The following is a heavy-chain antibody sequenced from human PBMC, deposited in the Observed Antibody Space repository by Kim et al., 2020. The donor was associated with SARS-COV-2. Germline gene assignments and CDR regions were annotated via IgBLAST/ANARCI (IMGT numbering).Heavy chain of an antibody. Sequence: GGSLRLSCAASGFTFGDFAMNWVRQAPGKGLEWVSGLSWNGGVTGYADSVKGRFTISRHNAENSLYLQMNSLRVEDTAFYYCAKALVSSYFRDFRIWGQGTLVAVSS. D-gene: IGHD6-6*01. CDR1: GFTFGDFA. CDR3: AKALVSSYFRDFRI. J-gene: IGHJ3*02. CDR2: LSWNGGVT. V-gene: IGHV3-9*01.